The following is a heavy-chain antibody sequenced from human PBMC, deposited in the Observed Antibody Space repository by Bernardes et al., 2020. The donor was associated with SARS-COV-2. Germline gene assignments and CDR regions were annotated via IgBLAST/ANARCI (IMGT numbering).Heavy chain of an antibody. D-gene: IGHD6-13*01. CDR1: GYSFTSYR. V-gene: IGHV5-10-1*01. CDR3: ARHIAAADWFDP. Sequence: GESLKISCKGSGYSFTSYRISWVRQMPGKGLEWMGRIDPSDSYTNYSPSFQGHVTISADKSISTAYLQWSSLKASDTAMYYCARHIAAADWFDPWGQGTLVTVSS. J-gene: IGHJ5*02. CDR2: IDPSDSYT.